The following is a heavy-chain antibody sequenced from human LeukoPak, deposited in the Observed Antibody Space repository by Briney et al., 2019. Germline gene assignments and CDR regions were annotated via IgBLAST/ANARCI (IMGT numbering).Heavy chain of an antibody. J-gene: IGHJ4*02. CDR3: ARDARSHCGTDACYGPYFDY. CDR2: IKGTSTTI. CDR1: GFSFSTSS. D-gene: IGHD2-2*01. V-gene: IGHV3-48*01. Sequence: GGSLRLSCAASGFSFSTSSMSWVRQTPGKGLEWISYIKGTSTTIYYADSVKGRLTISRDNARNSLYLQMNELRAEDTGVYFCARDARSHCGTDACYGPYFDYWGEGSLVTVSS.